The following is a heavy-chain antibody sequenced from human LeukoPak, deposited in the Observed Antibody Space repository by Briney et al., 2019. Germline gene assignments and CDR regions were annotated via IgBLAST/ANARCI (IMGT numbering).Heavy chain of an antibody. V-gene: IGHV3-9*01. CDR2: ISWNGNNK. J-gene: IGHJ4*02. Sequence: GGSLRLSCVASGFSFDDHAMHWVRQAPGKGLEWVSGISWNGNNKGYVDSVRGRFTISRDKAKNSLYLQMNSLRPEDTAVYYCARDQSYSSGWYGGNYYFDYWGQGTLVTVSS. CDR3: ARDQSYSSGWYGGNYYFDY. CDR1: GFSFDDHA. D-gene: IGHD6-19*01.